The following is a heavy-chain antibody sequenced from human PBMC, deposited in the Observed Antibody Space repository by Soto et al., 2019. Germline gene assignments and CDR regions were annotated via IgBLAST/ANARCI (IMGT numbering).Heavy chain of an antibody. Sequence: QVQLVQSGAEVKKPGSSVKVSCKASGGTFSSDSFSWVRQAPGQGLEWMGGIIPMFDTPIYAQKFQDRVPIPAXXSTSTAYRQLSSLRSGDTAVYYCARSGGLDRDFNYWGQGSLVTVSS. CDR3: ARSGGLDRDFNY. V-gene: IGHV1-69*12. D-gene: IGHD2-15*01. CDR2: IIPMFDTP. J-gene: IGHJ4*02. CDR1: GGTFSSDS.